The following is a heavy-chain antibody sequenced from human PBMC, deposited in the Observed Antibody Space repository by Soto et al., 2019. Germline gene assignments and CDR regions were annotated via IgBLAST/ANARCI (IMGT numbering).Heavy chain of an antibody. J-gene: IGHJ4*01. CDR3: ARGRGGFDS. D-gene: IGHD3-10*01. V-gene: IGHV4-59*01. Sequence: LSLTCTVSGGSISSNYWSWIRQPPGKRLEWIGYIHYSGTTNYNPSLKSRVTISLDTSKNQFSLGLTSVTAADTAMYYCARGRGGFDSWGQGTLVTVSS. CDR1: GGSISSNY. CDR2: IHYSGTT.